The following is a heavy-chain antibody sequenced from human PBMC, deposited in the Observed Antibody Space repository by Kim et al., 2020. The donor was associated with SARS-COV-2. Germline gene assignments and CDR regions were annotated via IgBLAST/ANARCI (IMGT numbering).Heavy chain of an antibody. Sequence: GNTKYSQKFQGRVTITRGTTASTAYMELSSLRSEDTAVYYCARGVGAFDIWGQGTMVTVSS. V-gene: IGHV1-3*01. D-gene: IGHD1-26*01. CDR2: GNT. J-gene: IGHJ3*02. CDR3: ARGVGAFDI.